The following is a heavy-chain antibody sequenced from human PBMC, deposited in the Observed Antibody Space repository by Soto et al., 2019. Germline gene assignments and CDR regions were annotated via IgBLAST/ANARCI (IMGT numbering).Heavy chain of an antibody. V-gene: IGHV1-2*04. CDR1: GYTFTGYY. CDR3: AKSTGRGDYYYYYGMDV. J-gene: IGHJ6*02. CDR2: INPNSGDT. D-gene: IGHD1-1*01. Sequence: ASVKVSCKASGYTFTGYYMYWVRQAPGQGLEWMGWINPNSGDTNYAQKFQGWVTMTRDTSISTAYMELSRLRSDDTAVYYCAKSTGRGDYYYYYGMDVWGQGTTVTVSS.